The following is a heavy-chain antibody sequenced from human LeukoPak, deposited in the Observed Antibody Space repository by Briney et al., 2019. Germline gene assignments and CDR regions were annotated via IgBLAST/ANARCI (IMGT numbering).Heavy chain of an antibody. Sequence: SETLSLTCTVSGGSISSSSYYWGWIRQPPGKGLEWIGSIYYSGSAYYNPSLKSRVTISVDTSKNQFSLKLSSVTAADTAVYYCARGIAAAGTGYWGQGTLVTVSS. CDR3: ARGIAAAGTGY. CDR2: IYYSGSA. CDR1: GGSISSSSYY. D-gene: IGHD6-13*01. J-gene: IGHJ4*02. V-gene: IGHV4-39*01.